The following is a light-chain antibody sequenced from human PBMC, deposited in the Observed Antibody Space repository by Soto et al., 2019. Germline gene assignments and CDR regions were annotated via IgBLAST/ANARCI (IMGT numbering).Light chain of an antibody. J-gene: IGKJ1*01. CDR2: KIS. CDR1: QSLVHNVGNTY. V-gene: IGKV2-24*01. Sequence: EIVMTQTPLSSAVTLGQPASISCRSSQSLVHNVGNTYLTWFQQRPGQPPRLLLYKISNRFSGVPDRFSGSGAGTDFTLKISRVEVEDVGVYYCMQATQYPWTFGQGTKVEIK. CDR3: MQATQYPWT.